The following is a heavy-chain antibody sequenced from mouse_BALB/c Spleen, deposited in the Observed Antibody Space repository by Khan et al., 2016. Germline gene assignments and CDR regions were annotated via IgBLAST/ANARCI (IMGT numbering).Heavy chain of an antibody. CDR3: ARVFYAMDY. CDR1: GFSLTSYG. J-gene: IGHJ4*01. CDR2: TWSGGST. Sequence: QVQLQQSGPGLVQPSQSLSITCTVSGFSLTSYGVHWVRQSPGKGLEWLGVTWSGGSTDYNAAFISRLSISKDNSKSQVFFKMNSLQANDTAIYYCARVFYAMDYWGQGTSVTVSS. V-gene: IGHV2-2*02.